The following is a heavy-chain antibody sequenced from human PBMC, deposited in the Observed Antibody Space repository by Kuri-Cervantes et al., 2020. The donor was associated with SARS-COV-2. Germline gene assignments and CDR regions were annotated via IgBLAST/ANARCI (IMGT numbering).Heavy chain of an antibody. CDR1: GFTFSSYA. D-gene: IGHD6-6*01. J-gene: IGHJ6*03. Sequence: GGSLRLSCAASGFTFSSYAMSWVRQAPGKGLEWVSAISGSGGSTYYADSVKGRFTISRDNSRNTLYLQMNSLRAEDTAVYYCAKYSSSSGWYYYYMDVWGKGTMVTVSS. CDR3: AKYSSSSGWYYYYMDV. V-gene: IGHV3-23*01. CDR2: ISGSGGST.